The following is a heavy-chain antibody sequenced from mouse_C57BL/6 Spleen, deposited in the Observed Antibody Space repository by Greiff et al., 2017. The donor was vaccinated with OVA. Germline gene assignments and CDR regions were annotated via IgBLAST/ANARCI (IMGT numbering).Heavy chain of an antibody. D-gene: IGHD2-14*01. CDR3: ARYPYGYDPHYYAMDY. CDR2: IYPGSGST. Sequence: QVQLQQPGAELVKPGASVKMSCKASGYTFTSYWITWVKQRPGQGLEWIGDIYPGSGSTNYNEKFKSKATLTVDSYSNTAYMQLSSLTSEDSAVYYCARYPYGYDPHYYAMDYWGQGTSVTVSS. CDR1: GYTFTSYW. V-gene: IGHV1-55*01. J-gene: IGHJ4*01.